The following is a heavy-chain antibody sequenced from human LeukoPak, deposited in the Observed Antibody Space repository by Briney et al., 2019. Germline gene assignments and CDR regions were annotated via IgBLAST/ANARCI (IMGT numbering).Heavy chain of an antibody. CDR1: GFNVSNNC. J-gene: IGHJ4*02. CDR3: ARDRGAAAGN. V-gene: IGHV3-53*01. D-gene: IGHD6-13*01. Sequence: GGSLRLSCAASGFNVSNNCMSWVRQAPGKGLEWVSVIYRGGSTYYAGSVKGRFTMSRDNSKNTVYLQMDSLRAEDTAVYYCARDRGAAAGNWGQGTLVTVSS. CDR2: IYRGGST.